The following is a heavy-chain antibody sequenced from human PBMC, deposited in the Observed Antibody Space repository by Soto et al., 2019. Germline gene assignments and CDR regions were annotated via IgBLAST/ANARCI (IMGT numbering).Heavy chain of an antibody. CDR1: GCSVSSNIAA. CDR2: TYYRSKWYN. D-gene: IGHD3-3*01. CDR3: AREPLLRFLEWLPPYYYYGMDV. Sequence: SQTLSLTYSISGCSVSSNIAAWNWIRQSPSRGLEWLGRTYYRSKWYNDYAVSVKSRITINPDTSKNQFSLQLNSVTPEDTAVYYCAREPLLRFLEWLPPYYYYGMDVWGQGTKVTVSS. J-gene: IGHJ6*02. V-gene: IGHV6-1*01.